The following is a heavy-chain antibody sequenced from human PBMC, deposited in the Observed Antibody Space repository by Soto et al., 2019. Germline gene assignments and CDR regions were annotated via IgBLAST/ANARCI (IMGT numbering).Heavy chain of an antibody. J-gene: IGHJ4*02. V-gene: IGHV3-74*01. D-gene: IGHD1-1*01. CDR2: INSDGTTT. CDR1: GFTFSSYW. CDR3: ARDNNRSDYFDY. Sequence: EVQLVESGGGLVPPGGSLRLSCAVSGFTFSSYWMHWVRQVPGKGLEWVSRINSDGTTTSYVDSVKGRFTISRDNAKNTLYLQMNSLRVEDKAVYFCARDNNRSDYFDYWGQGTLVTVSS.